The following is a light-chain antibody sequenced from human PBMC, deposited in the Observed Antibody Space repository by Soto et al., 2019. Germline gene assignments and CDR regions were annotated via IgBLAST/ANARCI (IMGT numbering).Light chain of an antibody. V-gene: IGLV2-14*01. J-gene: IGLJ1*01. CDR1: NSDVGGYNY. CDR2: EVS. Sequence: QSVLTQPASVSGSPGQSITISCTGTNSDVGGYNYVSWYQQHPGKAPELMIYEVSHRPSGVSNRFSGSKSDNTASLTISGLQAEDGADYYCSSYTSISTLYVFGTGTKGTVL. CDR3: SSYTSISTLYV.